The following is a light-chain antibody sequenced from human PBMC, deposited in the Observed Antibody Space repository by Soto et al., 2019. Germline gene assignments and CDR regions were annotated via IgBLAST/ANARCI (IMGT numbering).Light chain of an antibody. J-gene: IGKJ3*01. CDR3: QQYNDWPQT. CDR1: QSVGSD. V-gene: IGKV3-15*01. Sequence: EIVMTQSPATLSVSPGERATLSCRASQSVGSDLAWYQQKPGQAPRLLIYAASTRATGVPARFSGSGSGTEFTLTISSLQTEDFVVYYCQQYNDWPQTFGPGTKVDTK. CDR2: AAS.